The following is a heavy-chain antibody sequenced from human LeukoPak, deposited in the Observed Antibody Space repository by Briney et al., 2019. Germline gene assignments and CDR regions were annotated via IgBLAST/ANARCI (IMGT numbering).Heavy chain of an antibody. CDR1: GFTFSSYA. Sequence: GGSLRLSCAASGFTFSSYAMNWVRQAPWKGLEWVSSIGGSGTSIYYADSVKGRFTISRDIAKNSLYLQMNSLRAEDTAIYYCARELPGEAFDVWGQGTMVTVSS. CDR2: IGGSGTSI. D-gene: IGHD7-27*01. CDR3: ARELPGEAFDV. V-gene: IGHV3-21*01. J-gene: IGHJ3*01.